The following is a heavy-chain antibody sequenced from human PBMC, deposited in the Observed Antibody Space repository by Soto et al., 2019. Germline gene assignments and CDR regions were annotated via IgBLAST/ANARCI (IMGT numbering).Heavy chain of an antibody. CDR2: IYPGDSTS. J-gene: IGHJ3*02. CDR3: ARIIGYCRNNDCSWTFDI. Sequence: PGESLKISCKGSGYSFPSYWIGWVRQMPGKGLEWMGIIYPGDSTSTYSPSFQGQVTISVDKSISTAYLHLSSLKASDTAMYYCARIIGYCRNNDCSWTFDIWGQGTTVTVSS. D-gene: IGHD2-2*03. V-gene: IGHV5-51*01. CDR1: GYSFPSYW.